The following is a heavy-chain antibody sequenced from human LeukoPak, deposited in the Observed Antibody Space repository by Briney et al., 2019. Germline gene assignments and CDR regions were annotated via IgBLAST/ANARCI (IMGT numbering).Heavy chain of an antibody. D-gene: IGHD3-10*01. Sequence: SVKVSCKASGGTFSSYAISWVRQAPGQGLEWMGRIIPILGIANYAQKFQGRVTITADKSTSTAYMELRSLRSDDTAVYYCARALWFGEIFGHIDYWGQGTLVTVSS. J-gene: IGHJ4*02. V-gene: IGHV1-69*04. CDR3: ARALWFGEIFGHIDY. CDR2: IIPILGIA. CDR1: GGTFSSYA.